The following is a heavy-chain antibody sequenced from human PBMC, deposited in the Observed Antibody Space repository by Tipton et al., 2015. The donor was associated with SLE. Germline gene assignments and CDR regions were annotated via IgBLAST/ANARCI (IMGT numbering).Heavy chain of an antibody. CDR3: AKGRPGDYYDSSGYFH. J-gene: IGHJ4*02. CDR1: GFTFSNYA. Sequence: SLRLSCAASGFTFSNYAMSWVRQAPGKGLEWVSFISGSGGSTYVADSVKGRFTVSRDNSKNTLFLQMNSLRADDTAVYYCAKGRPGDYYDSSGYFHWGQGTEVAVSS. D-gene: IGHD3-22*01. V-gene: IGHV3-23*01. CDR2: ISGSGGST.